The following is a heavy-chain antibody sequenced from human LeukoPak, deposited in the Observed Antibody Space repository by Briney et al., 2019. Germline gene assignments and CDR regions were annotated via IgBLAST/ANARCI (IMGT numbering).Heavy chain of an antibody. CDR1: GYTFTSYY. V-gene: IGHV1-46*01. D-gene: IGHD7-27*01. CDR3: ARDLLRELGYFDY. J-gene: IGHJ4*02. Sequence: ASVKVSCKASGYTFTSYYMHWVRQAPGQGLEWKGIINPSGGSTSYAQKFQGRVTMTRDTSTSTVYMELSSLRSEYTAVYYCARDLLRELGYFDYWGQGTLVTVSS. CDR2: INPSGGST.